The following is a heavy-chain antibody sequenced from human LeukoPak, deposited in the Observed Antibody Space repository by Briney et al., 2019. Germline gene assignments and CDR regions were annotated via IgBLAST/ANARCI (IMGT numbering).Heavy chain of an antibody. CDR2: ISYDGSNK. CDR1: GFTFSSHA. V-gene: IGHV3-30-3*01. Sequence: GGSLRLSCAASGFTFSSHAMHWVRQAPGKGLEWVAVISYDGSNKYYADSVKGRFTISRDNSKNTLYLQMDSLRAEDTAVYYCARERLGEHYFDYWGQGPLVTVSS. CDR3: ARERLGEHYFDY. D-gene: IGHD1-1*01. J-gene: IGHJ4*02.